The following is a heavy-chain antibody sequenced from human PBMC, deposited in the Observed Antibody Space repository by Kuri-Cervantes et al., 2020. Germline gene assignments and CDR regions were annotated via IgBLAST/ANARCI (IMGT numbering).Heavy chain of an antibody. CDR2: IDHGECDT. CDR1: GYMFSSYG. D-gene: IGHD4-11*01. V-gene: IGHV5-51*01. CDR3: ARDRMTTPGVDY. J-gene: IGHJ4*02. Sequence: GGSLRLSCKGSGYMFSSYGIGWVRQTPGKGLEWMGIIDHGECDTNYTESVNGQVTISADKSISTAYLQRSSLKASDTAMYYCARDRMTTPGVDYWGQGTLVTVSS.